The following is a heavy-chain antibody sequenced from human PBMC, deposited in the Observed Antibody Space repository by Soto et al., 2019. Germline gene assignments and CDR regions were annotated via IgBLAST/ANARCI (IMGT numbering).Heavy chain of an antibody. CDR3: ARRYGGNFDY. D-gene: IGHD3-16*01. Sequence: PSKTLSLTCSVSGGSISSYYWSWIRQPPGKGLEWIGYIYYSGSTNYNPSLKSRVTISVDTSKNQFSLKLSSVTAADTAVYYCARRYGGNFDYWGQGTLVTVSS. J-gene: IGHJ4*02. CDR1: GGSISSYY. CDR2: IYYSGST. V-gene: IGHV4-59*01.